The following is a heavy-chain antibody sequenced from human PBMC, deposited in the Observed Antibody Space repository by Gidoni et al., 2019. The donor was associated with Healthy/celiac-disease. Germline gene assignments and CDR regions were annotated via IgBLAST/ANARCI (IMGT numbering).Heavy chain of an antibody. Sequence: QITLKESGPTLVKPTQTLTLTCTFSGFSLTTSGVGVGWIRQPPGKALEWLALIYWDDDKRYIPSLKSRFTITKDTSKNQVVLTLTHMDPLDPATYYCAHRRRGGGDCYDYWGQGTLVTVSS. CDR1: GFSLTTSGVG. CDR3: AHRRRGGGDCYDY. J-gene: IGHJ4*02. V-gene: IGHV2-5*02. CDR2: IYWDDDK. D-gene: IGHD2-21*01.